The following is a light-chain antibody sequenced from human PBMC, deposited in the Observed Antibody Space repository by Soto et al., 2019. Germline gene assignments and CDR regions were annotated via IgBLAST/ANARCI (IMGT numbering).Light chain of an antibody. CDR1: QSLSSY. CDR2: AAS. CDR3: QQSYSTSIT. J-gene: IGKJ5*01. Sequence: DIQMTQSPSSLSASVGDRVTITCRASQSLSSYLSWYQQEPGKAPKLLIYAASSLQSGVPSRFSGSGSGTDFTLTISSLQPEDFATYYCQQSYSTSITFGQGTRLEIK. V-gene: IGKV1-39*01.